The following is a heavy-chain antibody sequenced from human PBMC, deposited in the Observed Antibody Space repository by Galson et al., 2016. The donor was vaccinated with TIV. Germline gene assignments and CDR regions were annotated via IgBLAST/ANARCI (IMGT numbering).Heavy chain of an antibody. CDR2: ISGSGFST. J-gene: IGHJ5*02. CDR1: GFTFSSYA. Sequence: SCAASGFTFSSYAMSWVRQAPGKGLEWVSGISGSGFSTFYADSVKGRFTISRDNSKNTLDLQMNSLRAEETAIYYCAKDTGSQPRNWFDPWGQGTLVTVSS. V-gene: IGHV3-23*01. CDR3: AKDTGSQPRNWFDP. D-gene: IGHD7-27*01.